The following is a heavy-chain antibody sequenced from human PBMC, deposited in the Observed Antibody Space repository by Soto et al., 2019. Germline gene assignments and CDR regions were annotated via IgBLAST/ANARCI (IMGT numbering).Heavy chain of an antibody. D-gene: IGHD3-3*01. CDR3: TKDAEAYDFAFDK. V-gene: IGHV3-23*01. Sequence: EVQLLESGGGLVQPGGSLRLSCATSGFSFSNYGMTWVRQAPGKGLEWVSGITKTGRSTFIADSVRGRFTISRDNLKNIMYLQMNSLRVDDTALYYCTKDAEAYDFAFDKWGQGTMVTVTS. CDR2: ITKTGRST. CDR1: GFSFSNYG. J-gene: IGHJ3*02.